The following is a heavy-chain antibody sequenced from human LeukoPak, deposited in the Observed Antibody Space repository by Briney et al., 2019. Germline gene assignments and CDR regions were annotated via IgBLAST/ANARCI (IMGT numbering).Heavy chain of an antibody. V-gene: IGHV3-21*01. CDR2: ISSSSSYI. D-gene: IGHD3-10*01. Sequence: PGGSLRLSCAASGFTFSSYSMNWVRQAPGKGLEWVSSISSSSSYIYYADSVKGRFTISRDNAKNSLYLQMNSLRAEDTAVYYCARDFGAVSYYYYYMDVWGKGTTATVSS. CDR1: GFTFSSYS. CDR3: ARDFGAVSYYYYYMDV. J-gene: IGHJ6*03.